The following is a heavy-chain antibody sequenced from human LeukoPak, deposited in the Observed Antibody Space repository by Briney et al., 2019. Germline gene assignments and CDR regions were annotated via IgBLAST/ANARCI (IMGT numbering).Heavy chain of an antibody. J-gene: IGHJ1*01. CDR3: ASYYYGSGSYGPREYFQH. CDR1: GGSITRSSYF. V-gene: IGHV4-39*07. Sequence: SETLSLTCTVSGGSITRSSYFWGWIRRPPGKGLEWIGNIHYSGTTYYNPSLKSRVTISVDRSKNQFSLKLSSVTAADTAVYYCASYYYGSGSYGPREYFQHWGQGTLVTVSS. D-gene: IGHD3-10*01. CDR2: IHYSGTT.